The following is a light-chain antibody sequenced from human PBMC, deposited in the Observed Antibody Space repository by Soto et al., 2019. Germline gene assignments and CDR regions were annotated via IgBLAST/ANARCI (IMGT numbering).Light chain of an antibody. J-gene: IGKJ2*01. Sequence: DIQMTQSPSSLSASVGDRVTITCQASQDISTYLNWYQQKPGKAPQLLIYDASNLETGVPSRFSGSGSGTDFTFPISSLQPEDIATYYCQQYDNLPPYTFGQGTKLEIK. CDR1: QDISTY. CDR2: DAS. V-gene: IGKV1-33*01. CDR3: QQYDNLPPYT.